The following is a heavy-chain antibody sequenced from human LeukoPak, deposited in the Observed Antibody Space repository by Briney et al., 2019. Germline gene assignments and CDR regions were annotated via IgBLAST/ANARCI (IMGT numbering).Heavy chain of an antibody. CDR3: ARVFAGYFDY. J-gene: IGHJ4*02. Sequence: SETLSLTCAVSGYSISSGYYWGWIRQPPGKGLEWIGSIYHRGSTYYNPSLKSRVTISVDTSKNQFSLKLSSVTAADTAVYYCARVFAGYFDYWGQGTLVTVSS. D-gene: IGHD3-10*02. V-gene: IGHV4-38-2*01. CDR1: GYSISSGYY. CDR2: IYHRGST.